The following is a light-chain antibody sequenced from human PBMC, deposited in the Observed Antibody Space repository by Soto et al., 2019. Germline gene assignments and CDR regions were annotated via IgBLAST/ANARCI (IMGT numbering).Light chain of an antibody. CDR3: LSYADTAYV. CDR1: SXDVGGYNY. CDR2: EVS. Sequence: QSALTQPHSASGSPGQSVTISRAGTSXDVGGYNYVSWYQQYPGKVPKLMIYEVSERPSGVPDRFSGSKSGNTAFLTVSGLQAEDEADYYCLSYADTAYVFGTGTKVTVL. V-gene: IGLV2-8*01. J-gene: IGLJ1*01.